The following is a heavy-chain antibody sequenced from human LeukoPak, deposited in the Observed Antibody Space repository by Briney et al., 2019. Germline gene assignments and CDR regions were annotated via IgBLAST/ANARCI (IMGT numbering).Heavy chain of an antibody. CDR3: ARAIDDYGDYGSKAHWFDP. V-gene: IGHV1-69*05. CDR1: GGTFSSYA. D-gene: IGHD4-17*01. J-gene: IGHJ5*02. CDR2: IIPIFGTA. Sequence: SVKVSCKASGGTFSSYAISWVRQAPGQGLEWMGGIIPIFGTANYAQKFQGRVTITTDESTSTAYMELSSLRSEDTAVYYCARAIDDYGDYGSKAHWFDPWGQGTLVTVSS.